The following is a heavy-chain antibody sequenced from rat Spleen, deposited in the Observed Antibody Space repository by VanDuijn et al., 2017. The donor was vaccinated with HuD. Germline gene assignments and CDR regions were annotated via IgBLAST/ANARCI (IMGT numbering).Heavy chain of an antibody. CDR1: GFSLGTYN. Sequence: QVQLKESGPGLVQPSQTLSLICTVSGFSLGTYNVHWVRQPPGKGLEWMGAIWSGGSTDYNSVLKSRLSISRDTSKSQVFLKMNSLQTGDTALYFCTSFYYYDGSYYYPFPYWGQGTLVTVSS. CDR2: IWSGGST. J-gene: IGHJ3*01. D-gene: IGHD1-12*02. V-gene: IGHV2-1*01. CDR3: TSFYYYDGSYYYPFPY.